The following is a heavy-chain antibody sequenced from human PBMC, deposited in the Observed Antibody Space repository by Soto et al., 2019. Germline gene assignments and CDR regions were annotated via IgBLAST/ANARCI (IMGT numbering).Heavy chain of an antibody. J-gene: IGHJ6*03. CDR1: GGSISSSSYY. CDR2: IYYSGST. V-gene: IGHV4-39*01. CDR3: ARLPPRYYYYLDV. Sequence: PSETLSLTCTVSGGSISSSSYYWGWIRQPPGKGLEWIGSIYYSGSTYYNPSLKSRVTISVDTSKNQFSLKLSSVTAADTAVYYCARLPPRYYYYLDVWGKGTTVPVAS.